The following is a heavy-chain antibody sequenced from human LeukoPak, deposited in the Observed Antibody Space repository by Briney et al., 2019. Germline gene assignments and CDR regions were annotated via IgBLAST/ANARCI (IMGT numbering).Heavy chain of an antibody. CDR2: ISSSSSTI. D-gene: IGHD6-6*01. Sequence: QPGGSLRLSCAASGFTFSSYSMNWVRQAPGKGLEWVSYISSSSSTIYYADSVKGRFTISRDNAKNSLYLQMNSLRAEDTAVYYCARRYSSSADYYYYYYMDVWGKGTTVTVSS. CDR3: ARRYSSSADYYYYYYMDV. V-gene: IGHV3-48*01. CDR1: GFTFSSYS. J-gene: IGHJ6*03.